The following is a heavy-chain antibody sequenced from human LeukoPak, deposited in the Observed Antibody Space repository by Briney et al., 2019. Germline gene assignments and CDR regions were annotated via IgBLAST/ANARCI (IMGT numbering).Heavy chain of an antibody. CDR3: AKDIIVGDTVTLDY. CDR2: IRANGGGT. D-gene: IGHD1-26*01. V-gene: IGHV3-23*01. Sequence: GGSLRLSCAASGFTFSSYAMSWVRQSPGKGLEWVSDIRANGGGTSYADSVRGRFTISRDNSKSTLYLQMDNLRVDDTAVDYCAKDIIVGDTVTLDYWGQGTLVTVSS. J-gene: IGHJ4*02. CDR1: GFTFSSYA.